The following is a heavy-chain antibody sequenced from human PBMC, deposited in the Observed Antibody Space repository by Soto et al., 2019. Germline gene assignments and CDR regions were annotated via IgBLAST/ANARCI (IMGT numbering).Heavy chain of an antibody. V-gene: IGHV4-34*01. CDR1: GGSFSGYY. CDR2: INHSVST. CDR3: ARALMVYDASYYYYGMDV. J-gene: IGHJ6*02. Sequence: SETLSLTCAVYGGSFSGYYWSWIRQPPGKGLEWIGEINHSVSTNYNPSLKSRVTISVDTSKNQFSLKLSSVTAADTAVYYCARALMVYDASYYYYGMDVSGQGTRVTVSS. D-gene: IGHD2-8*01.